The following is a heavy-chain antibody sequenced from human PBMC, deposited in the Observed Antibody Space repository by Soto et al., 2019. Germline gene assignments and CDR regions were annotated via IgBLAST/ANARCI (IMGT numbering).Heavy chain of an antibody. V-gene: IGHV4-34*01. Sequence: SETLCLTCAVYGGFFSGYYWSWIRQPPGKGLEWIGEINHSGSTNYNPSLKSRVTISVDTSKNQFSLKLSSVTAADTAVYYCARSGIAAAGRNWFDPWGQGTLVTVSS. CDR3: ARSGIAAAGRNWFDP. CDR2: INHSGST. CDR1: GGFFSGYY. D-gene: IGHD6-13*01. J-gene: IGHJ5*02.